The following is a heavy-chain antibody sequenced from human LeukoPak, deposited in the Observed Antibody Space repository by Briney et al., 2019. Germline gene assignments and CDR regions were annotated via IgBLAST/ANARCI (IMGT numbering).Heavy chain of an antibody. V-gene: IGHV3-23*01. CDR3: STNHLVVPAAIEVFDY. J-gene: IGHJ4*02. CDR2: IGGSGGST. D-gene: IGHD2-2*02. Sequence: GGSLRLSCAASGFTFSSYAMSWVRQAPGKGLEWVSAIGGSGGSTYYADSVKGRFTISRDNSKNTLYLQMNSLRAEDTAVYYCSTNHLVVPAAIEVFDYWGQGTLVTVSS. CDR1: GFTFSSYA.